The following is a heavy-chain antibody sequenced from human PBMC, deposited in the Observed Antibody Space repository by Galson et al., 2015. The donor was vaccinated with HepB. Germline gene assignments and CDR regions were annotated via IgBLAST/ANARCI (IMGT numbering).Heavy chain of an antibody. CDR3: AKDPYSYSALAGTMAGFDY. CDR2: ISYDGSNK. J-gene: IGHJ4*02. V-gene: IGHV3-30*18. D-gene: IGHD6-19*01. Sequence: SLRLSCAASGFTFSNYGMHWVRQAPGKGLEWVAVISYDGSNKYYADSVKGRFTISRDNSKNTLYLQMNSLRAEDTALYYCAKDPYSYSALAGTMAGFDYWGQGTLVPVSS. CDR1: GFTFSNYG.